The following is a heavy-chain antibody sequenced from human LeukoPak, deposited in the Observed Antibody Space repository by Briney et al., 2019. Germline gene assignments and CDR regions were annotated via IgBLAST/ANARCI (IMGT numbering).Heavy chain of an antibody. Sequence: SVKVSCKASGYTFTSYAISWVRQAPGQGLEWMGRIIPIFGTANYAQKFQGRVTITTDESTSTAYMELSSLRSEDTAVYYCARGARARRWDDAFDIWGQGTMVTVSS. D-gene: IGHD1-26*01. CDR3: ARGARARRWDDAFDI. V-gene: IGHV1-69*05. CDR2: IIPIFGTA. CDR1: GYTFTSYA. J-gene: IGHJ3*02.